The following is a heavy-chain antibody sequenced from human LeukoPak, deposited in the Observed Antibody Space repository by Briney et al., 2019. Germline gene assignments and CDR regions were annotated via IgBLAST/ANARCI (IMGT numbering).Heavy chain of an antibody. CDR1: GYTFTSYD. J-gene: IGHJ6*03. CDR2: MNPNSGNT. Sequence: GASVKVSCQASGYTFTSYDINWVRQATGQGLEWMGWMNPNSGNTGYAQKFQGRVTMTRNTSISTAYMELSSLRSEDTAVYYCARVFSAMVVDYYYYMDVWGKGTTVTVSS. D-gene: IGHD3-22*01. CDR3: ARVFSAMVVDYYYYMDV. V-gene: IGHV1-8*01.